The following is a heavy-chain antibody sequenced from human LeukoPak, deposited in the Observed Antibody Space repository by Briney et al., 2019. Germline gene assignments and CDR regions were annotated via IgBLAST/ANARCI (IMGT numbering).Heavy chain of an antibody. CDR2: IFHSGST. V-gene: IGHV4-30-2*01. CDR3: ARQGDDAFDI. J-gene: IGHJ3*02. CDR1: GGSISSGPYY. D-gene: IGHD3-16*01. Sequence: SETLSLTCTVSGGSISSGPYYWSWIRQPPGKGLEWIGYIFHSGSTYYNPSLKSRVTISVDRSKNQFSLKLFSVTAADTAVYYCARQGDDAFDIWGQGTMVTVSS.